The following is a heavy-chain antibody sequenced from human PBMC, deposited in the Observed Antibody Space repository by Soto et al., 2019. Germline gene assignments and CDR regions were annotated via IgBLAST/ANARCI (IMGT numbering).Heavy chain of an antibody. CDR2: INPRDGST. D-gene: IGHD1-26*01. V-gene: IGHV1-46*03. J-gene: IGHJ4*02. CDR3: TRDLGGSYFDN. CDR1: AYTFTTYS. Sequence: QVQLVQSGAEMKRPGASVRVSCKASAYTFTTYSIHWVRQAPGQGLEWMAVINPRDGSTTYAQKFQGRVTMIRDTSTSTVYLELGSLTSEDTAVYFCTRDLGGSYFDNWGQGTLVTVSS.